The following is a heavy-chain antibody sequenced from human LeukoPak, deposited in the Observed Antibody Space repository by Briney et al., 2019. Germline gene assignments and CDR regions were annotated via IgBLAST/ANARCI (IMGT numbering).Heavy chain of an antibody. CDR1: GYTFTGYY. D-gene: IGHD2-2*01. Sequence: ASVKVSCKASGYTFTGYYMHWMRQAPGQGLEWMGWINPNSGGTSYAQKFQGRVTMTRDTSISTAYMELSRLRSDDTAVYYCARVRGPPARYCSSTSCYALDYWGQGTLVTVSS. CDR2: INPNSGGT. CDR3: ARVRGPPARYCSSTSCYALDY. J-gene: IGHJ4*02. V-gene: IGHV1-2*02.